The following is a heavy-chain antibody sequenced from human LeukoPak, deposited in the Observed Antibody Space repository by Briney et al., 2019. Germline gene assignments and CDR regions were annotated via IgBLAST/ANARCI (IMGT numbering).Heavy chain of an antibody. CDR3: ARRRTVTKSFDY. CDR2: IYYSGST. J-gene: IGHJ4*02. CDR1: GGSISSYY. Sequence: SETLSLTCTVSGGSISSYYWSWIRQPPGKGLEWIGYIYYSGSTNYNPSLKSRVTISVDTSKNQFSLKLSSVTAADTAVYYCARRRTVTKSFDYWGQGTLVTVSS. D-gene: IGHD4-17*01. V-gene: IGHV4-59*12.